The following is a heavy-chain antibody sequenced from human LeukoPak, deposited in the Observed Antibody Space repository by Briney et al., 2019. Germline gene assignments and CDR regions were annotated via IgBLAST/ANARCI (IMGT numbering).Heavy chain of an antibody. CDR3: ARVQGHPPNGLDI. CDR2: IKRDGSEK. CDR1: GFTFSSYA. Sequence: GGSLRLSCAASGFTFSSYAMSWVRQAPGKGLEWVANIKRDGSEKYYVDSVKGRFIISRDNAKNSLYLQMNSLRTEDTAVYYCARVQGHPPNGLDIWGQGTMVTVSS. V-gene: IGHV3-7*03. D-gene: IGHD2-8*01. J-gene: IGHJ3*02.